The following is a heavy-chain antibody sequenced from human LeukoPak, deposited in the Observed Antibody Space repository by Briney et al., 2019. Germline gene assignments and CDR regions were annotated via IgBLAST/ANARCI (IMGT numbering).Heavy chain of an antibody. Sequence: PSETLSLTCTVSGASISDNFWSWIRQPPGKGLEWIGYIFHTGSTFYNPSLKSRLTISVDNSKNQFSLRLSSVTAADTAVYYCARELWFANAPGSWLDPWGQGTLVTVSS. CDR3: ARELWFANAPGSWLDP. CDR1: GASISDNF. D-gene: IGHD3-10*01. V-gene: IGHV4-30-2*01. CDR2: IFHTGST. J-gene: IGHJ5*02.